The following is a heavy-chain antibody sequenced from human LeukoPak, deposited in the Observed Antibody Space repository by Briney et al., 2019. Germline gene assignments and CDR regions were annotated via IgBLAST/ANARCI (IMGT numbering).Heavy chain of an antibody. CDR3: PKDGNSGWVIDY. J-gene: IGHJ4*02. CDR1: CVSIGSNY. CDR2: IYYTVTT. D-gene: IGHD6-19*01. V-gene: IGHV4-59*12. Sequence: QSLSLTRTVSCVSIGSNYCTWIRQPASHRLEYIGYIYYTVTTNSHPSLKPRITISVYTSTNQFSLTLSSVTPAHTPVYFCPKDGNSGWVIDYWGPGTLVTVSS.